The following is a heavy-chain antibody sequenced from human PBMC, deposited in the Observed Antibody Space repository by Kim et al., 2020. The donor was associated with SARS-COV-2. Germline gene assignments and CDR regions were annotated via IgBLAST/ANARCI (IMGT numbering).Heavy chain of an antibody. CDR1: GGSISSYY. CDR3: ARTKTGTSTPFDY. J-gene: IGHJ4*02. CDR2: IYYSGST. V-gene: IGHV4-59*01. D-gene: IGHD4-17*01. Sequence: SETLSLTCTVSGGSISSYYWSWIRQPPGKGLEWIGYIYYSGSTNYNPSLKSRVTISVDTSKNQFSLKLSSVTAADTAVYYCARTKTGTSTPFDYWGQGTLFTVSS.